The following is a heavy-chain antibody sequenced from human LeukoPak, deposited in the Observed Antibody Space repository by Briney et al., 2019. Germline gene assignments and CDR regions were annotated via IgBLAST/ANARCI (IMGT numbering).Heavy chain of an antibody. CDR3: ARGETGITIFGVAYPLYYFDY. CDR2: INPNSGGT. J-gene: IGHJ4*02. CDR1: GYTFTGYY. V-gene: IGHV1-2*02. Sequence: ASVKVSCKASGYTFTGYYMHWVRQAPGQGLEWMGWINPNSGGTNYAQKFQGRVTMTRDTSISTAYMELSRLRSDDTAVYYCARGETGITIFGVAYPLYYFDYWGQGTLVTVSS. D-gene: IGHD3-3*01.